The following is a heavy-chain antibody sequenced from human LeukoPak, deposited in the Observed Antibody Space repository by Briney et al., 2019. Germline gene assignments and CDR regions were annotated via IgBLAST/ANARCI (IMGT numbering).Heavy chain of an antibody. Sequence: GGSLRLSCAASGFTFSSYGMHWVRQAPGKGLEWVAVISYDGSNKYYADSVKGRFTISRDNSKNTLYLQMNSLRAEDTAVYYCATGRDCSVGSCYSVYWGQGTLVTVSS. J-gene: IGHJ4*02. CDR3: ATGRDCSVGSCYSVY. CDR1: GFTFSSYG. CDR2: ISYDGSNK. D-gene: IGHD2-15*01. V-gene: IGHV3-30*03.